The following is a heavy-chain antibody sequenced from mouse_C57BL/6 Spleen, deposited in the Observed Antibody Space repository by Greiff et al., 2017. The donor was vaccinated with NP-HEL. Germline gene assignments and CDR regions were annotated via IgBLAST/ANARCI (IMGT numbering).Heavy chain of an antibody. CDR3: TRDPTGSYYYAMDY. CDR2: ISSGGDYI. D-gene: IGHD4-1*02. CDR1: GFTFSSYA. Sequence: EVKLVESGEGLVKPGGSLKLSCAASGFTFSSYAMSWVRQTPEKRLEWVAYISSGGDYIYYADTVKGRFTISRDNARNTLYLQMSSLKSEDTAMYYCTRDPTGSYYYAMDYWGQGTSVTVSS. J-gene: IGHJ4*01. V-gene: IGHV5-9-1*02.